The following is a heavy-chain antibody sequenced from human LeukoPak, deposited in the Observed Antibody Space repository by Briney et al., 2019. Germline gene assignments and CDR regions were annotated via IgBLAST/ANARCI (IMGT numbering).Heavy chain of an antibody. CDR1: GASISNYY. D-gene: IGHD5-18*01. CDR2: IYYSGST. CDR3: ARGASGYSYG. V-gene: IGHV4-59*01. J-gene: IGHJ4*02. Sequence: PSETLSLTCTVSGASISNYYWSWIRQPAGEGLEWMGPIYYSGSTNYNPSLKSRVTISIDTSKNQFSLNLSSVTAADTAVYYCARGASGYSYGWGQGTLVTVSS.